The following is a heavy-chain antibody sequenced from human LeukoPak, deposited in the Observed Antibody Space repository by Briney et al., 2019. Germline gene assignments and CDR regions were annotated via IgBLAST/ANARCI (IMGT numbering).Heavy chain of an antibody. CDR3: ARAYCSGGSCSDDY. CDR1: GFTFSSYS. D-gene: IGHD2-15*01. J-gene: IGHJ4*02. V-gene: IGHV3-21*01. Sequence: GGSLRLSCAASGFTFSSYSMNWVRQAPGKGLEWVSSISSSSSYIYYADSVKGRLTISRDNAKNSLYLQMNSLRAEDTAVYYCARAYCSGGSCSDDYWGQGTLVTVSS. CDR2: ISSSSSYI.